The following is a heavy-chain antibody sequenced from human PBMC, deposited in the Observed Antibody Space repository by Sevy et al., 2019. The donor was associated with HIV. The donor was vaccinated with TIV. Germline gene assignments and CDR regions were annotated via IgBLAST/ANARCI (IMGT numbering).Heavy chain of an antibody. CDR3: ASLPGIAAAGLGYDAFDI. CDR2: IKQDGSEK. Sequence: GWSLRLSCAASGFTFSSYWMSWVRQAPGKGLEWVANIKQDGSEKYYVDSVKGRFTISRDNAKNSLYLQMNSLRAEDTAVYYCASLPGIAAAGLGYDAFDIWCQGTMVTVSS. J-gene: IGHJ3*02. V-gene: IGHV3-7*03. D-gene: IGHD6-13*01. CDR1: GFTFSSYW.